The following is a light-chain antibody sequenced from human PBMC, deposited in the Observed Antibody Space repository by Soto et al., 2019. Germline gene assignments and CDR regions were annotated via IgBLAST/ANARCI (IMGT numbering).Light chain of an antibody. V-gene: IGKV3-15*01. Sequence: EIVMTQSPATLSVSPGERATLSCRASQSVSINLAWYQQKPGQAPRLLIYGASTRATTIPARFSGSGSGTEFTLTISSLQSEDFAVYYCQQYNNWPLYTFGQGTKLEIK. CDR2: GAS. CDR3: QQYNNWPLYT. CDR1: QSVSIN. J-gene: IGKJ2*01.